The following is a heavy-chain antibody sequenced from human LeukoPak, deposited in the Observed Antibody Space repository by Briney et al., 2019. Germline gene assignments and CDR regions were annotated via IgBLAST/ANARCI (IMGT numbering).Heavy chain of an antibody. V-gene: IGHV3-21*01. Sequence: GGSLRLSCAASGFTFSSYSMIWVRQAPGKGLEWVSSISSSSSYIFFADSVEGRFTISRDNAKHSLELQMNSLRAEDTAVYYCARDSHYGYTNSWYHLVHIDYWGQGTLVTVSS. J-gene: IGHJ4*02. CDR1: GFTFSSYS. D-gene: IGHD6-13*01. CDR2: ISSSSSYI. CDR3: ARDSHYGYTNSWYHLVHIDY.